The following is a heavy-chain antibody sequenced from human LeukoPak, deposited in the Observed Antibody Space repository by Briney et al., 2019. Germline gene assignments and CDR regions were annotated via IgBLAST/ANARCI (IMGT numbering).Heavy chain of an antibody. V-gene: IGHV1-69*05. J-gene: IGHJ3*02. CDR3: ARLWPPAGYYDSSGSDAFDI. CDR1: GGTFSSYA. Sequence: ASVKVSCKASGGTFSSYAISWVRQAPGQGLEWMGGIIPIFGTANYAQKFQGRVTITTDESTSTAYMELSSLRSEDTAVYYCARLWPPAGYYDSSGSDAFDIWGQGTMVTVSS. D-gene: IGHD3-22*01. CDR2: IIPIFGTA.